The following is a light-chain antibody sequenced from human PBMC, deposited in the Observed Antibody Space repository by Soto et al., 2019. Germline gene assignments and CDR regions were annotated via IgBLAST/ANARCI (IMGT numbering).Light chain of an antibody. CDR1: QAFSNL. V-gene: IGKV1-12*01. CDR2: GAS. CDR3: QQATIFPLT. Sequence: DIQMTQSPSSVSASVGDRVIITCRASQAFSNLLAWYQQKPGKAPKLLIYGASTLQGGVPSRFSGSESGTDFTLTISSPQPEDSATYYCQQATIFPLTFGGGTEVEIK. J-gene: IGKJ4*01.